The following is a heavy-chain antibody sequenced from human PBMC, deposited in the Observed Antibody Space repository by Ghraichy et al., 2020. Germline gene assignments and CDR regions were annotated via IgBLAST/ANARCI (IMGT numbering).Heavy chain of an antibody. CDR3: ARVAEWERKMDS. Sequence: SETLSLTCSVSGVSITSAYYWGWIRQPPGKGLEWIGSIHRSGTTYYKSSLRSRITVSLDTSKNQFSLRLGSVTAADTAVYYCARVAEWERKMDSWGQGTLVTVSS. J-gene: IGHJ4*02. CDR2: IHRSGTT. CDR1: GVSITSAYY. D-gene: IGHD1-26*01. V-gene: IGHV4-38-2*02.